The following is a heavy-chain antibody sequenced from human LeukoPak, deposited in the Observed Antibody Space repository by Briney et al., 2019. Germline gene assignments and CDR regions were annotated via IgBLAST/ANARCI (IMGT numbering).Heavy chain of an antibody. V-gene: IGHV7-4-1*02. J-gene: IGHJ5*02. Sequence: ASVKVSCKASGYTFTSYPMNWVRQAPGQGLEWMGWINTNTGNPTYAQGFTGRFVFSLDTSVSTAYLQISSLKAEDTAVYYCARGAGNIYPYNWFDPWGQGTLVTVSS. D-gene: IGHD2/OR15-2a*01. CDR2: INTNTGNP. CDR3: ARGAGNIYPYNWFDP. CDR1: GYTFTSYP.